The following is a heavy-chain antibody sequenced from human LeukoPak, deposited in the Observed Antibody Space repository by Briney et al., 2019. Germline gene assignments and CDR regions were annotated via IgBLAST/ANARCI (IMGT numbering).Heavy chain of an antibody. D-gene: IGHD3-10*01. CDR1: GGSISSYY. V-gene: IGHV4-4*07. Sequence: PSETLSLTCTVSGGSISSYYWSWIRQPAGKGLEWIGRIYTSGSTNYNPSLKSRVTISVDTSKNQFSLKLSSVTAADTAVYYCARDGSGSSNYYYYYMDVWGKGTTVTISS. J-gene: IGHJ6*03. CDR2: IYTSGST. CDR3: ARDGSGSSNYYYYYMDV.